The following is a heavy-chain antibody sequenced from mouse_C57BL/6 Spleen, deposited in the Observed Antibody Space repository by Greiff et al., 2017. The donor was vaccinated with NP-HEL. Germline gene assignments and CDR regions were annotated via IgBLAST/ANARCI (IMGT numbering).Heavy chain of an antibody. Sequence: VQLQQPGAELVMPGASVKLSCKASGYTFTSYWMHWVKQRPGQGLEWIGEIDPSDSYTTYNQKFKGKSTLTVDKSSSTAYMQLSSLTSEDSAVYYCARGEDFTTVLDYWGQGTSVTVSS. J-gene: IGHJ4*01. D-gene: IGHD1-1*01. CDR2: IDPSDSYT. V-gene: IGHV1-69*01. CDR1: GYTFTSYW. CDR3: ARGEDFTTVLDY.